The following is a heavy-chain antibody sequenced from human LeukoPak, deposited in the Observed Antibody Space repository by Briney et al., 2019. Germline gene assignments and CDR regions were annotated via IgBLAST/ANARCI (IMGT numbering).Heavy chain of an antibody. D-gene: IGHD1-26*01. CDR2: ISSSDNIK. CDR3: ARRLDLTGSYLYYYYYMDV. CDR1: GFIFGDYY. Sequence: GGSLRLSCAASGFIFGDYYMTWIRQAPGKGLEWVSYISSSDNIKYYADSVKGRFTISRDNSKNTMYLQMNSLRAEDTAVYYCARRLDLTGSYLYYYYYMDVWGKGTTVTVSS. V-gene: IGHV3-11*01. J-gene: IGHJ6*03.